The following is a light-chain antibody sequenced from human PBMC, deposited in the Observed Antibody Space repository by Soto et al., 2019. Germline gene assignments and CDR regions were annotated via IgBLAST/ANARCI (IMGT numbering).Light chain of an antibody. Sequence: QSVLTQPPSASGSPGQSVAISCTGTSSDVGGYNYVSWYQQHPGKAPKLMIYEVSNRPSGVSNRFSGSKSGYTASLTISELQAEDEADYYCTSFTSSSTWVFGGGTK. V-gene: IGLV2-14*01. CDR1: SSDVGGYNY. J-gene: IGLJ3*02. CDR3: TSFTSSSTWV. CDR2: EVS.